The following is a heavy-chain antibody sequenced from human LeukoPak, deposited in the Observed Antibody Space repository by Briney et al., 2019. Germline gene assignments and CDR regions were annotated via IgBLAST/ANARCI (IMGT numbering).Heavy chain of an antibody. D-gene: IGHD3-9*01. CDR1: GGSISSGGYS. V-gene: IGHV4-30-2*01. CDR3: ARASPQVYDILDY. J-gene: IGHJ4*02. Sequence: SETLSLTCAVAGGSISSGGYSLCWILHPPCNGLEWIGYIYHSGSTYYNPSLKSRVTISVDRSKNQFSLKLSSVTAADTAVYYCARASPQVYDILDYWGQGTLVTVSS. CDR2: IYHSGST.